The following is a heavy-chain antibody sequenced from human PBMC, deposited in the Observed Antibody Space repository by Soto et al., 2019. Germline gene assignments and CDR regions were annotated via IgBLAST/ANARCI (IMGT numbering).Heavy chain of an antibody. Sequence: SETLSLTCAVYGGSFSGYYWSWIRQPPGKGLEWIGEINHSGSTNYNPSLKSRVTISVDTSKSQFSLKLSSVTAADTAVYYCARGLAATPDAFDIWGQGTMVTVSS. CDR1: GGSFSGYY. CDR2: INHSGST. CDR3: ARGLAATPDAFDI. V-gene: IGHV4-34*01. J-gene: IGHJ3*02. D-gene: IGHD2-15*01.